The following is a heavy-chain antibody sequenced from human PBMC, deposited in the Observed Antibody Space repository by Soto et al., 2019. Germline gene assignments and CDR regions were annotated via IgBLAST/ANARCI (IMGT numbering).Heavy chain of an antibody. V-gene: IGHV1-46*01. CDR3: AREGRRDGYNYVATGSYYYGMDV. CDR1: GYTFTSYY. CDR2: INPSGGST. Sequence: GASVKVSCKASGYTFTSYYMHWVRQAPGQGLEWMGIINPSGGSTSYAQKFQGRVTMTRDTSTSTVYMELSSLRSEDTAVYYCAREGRRDGYNYVATGSYYYGMDVWGQGTTVTVSS. D-gene: IGHD5-12*01. J-gene: IGHJ6*02.